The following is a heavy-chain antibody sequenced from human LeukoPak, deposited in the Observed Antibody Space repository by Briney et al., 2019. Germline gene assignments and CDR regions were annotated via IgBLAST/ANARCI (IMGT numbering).Heavy chain of an antibody. D-gene: IGHD3-9*01. CDR2: INHSGST. Sequence: SETLSLTCAVYGGSFSGYYWSWIRQPPGKGLEWIGEINHSGSTSYNPSLKSRVTISVDTSKNQFSLKLSSVTAADTAVYYCARGAYYDILTGYYTLSYYFDYWGQGTLVTVSS. J-gene: IGHJ4*02. V-gene: IGHV4-34*01. CDR3: ARGAYYDILTGYYTLSYYFDY. CDR1: GGSFSGYY.